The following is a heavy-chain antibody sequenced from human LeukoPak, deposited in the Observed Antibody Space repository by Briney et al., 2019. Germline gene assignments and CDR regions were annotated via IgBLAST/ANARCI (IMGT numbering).Heavy chain of an antibody. Sequence: PSETLSLTCTVSGDSISSYYWSWIRQPPGKGLEWIGYIYYSGNTNYNPSLKSRVTISVDTSKNQFSLKLSSVTAADTAVYYCARGIIVGATWGENDNWFDPWGQGTLVTVSS. CDR2: IYYSGNT. J-gene: IGHJ5*02. CDR3: ARGIIVGATWGENDNWFDP. V-gene: IGHV4-59*01. D-gene: IGHD1-26*01. CDR1: GDSISSYY.